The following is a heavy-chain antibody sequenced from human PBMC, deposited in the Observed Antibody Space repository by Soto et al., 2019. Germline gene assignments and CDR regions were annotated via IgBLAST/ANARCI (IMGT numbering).Heavy chain of an antibody. V-gene: IGHV1-69*06. J-gene: IGHJ6*02. Sequence: SVKVSCKTSGGTFSSYAISWVRQAPGQGLEWMGGIVPLFRTTNYAQNFQGRVTITADTSTYIVYMELSGLRSGDTAVYYCARGGYSSTWSNLLDRSGLDVWGQ. CDR1: GGTFSSYA. D-gene: IGHD6-13*01. CDR3: ARGGYSSTWSNLLDRSGLDV. CDR2: IVPLFRTT.